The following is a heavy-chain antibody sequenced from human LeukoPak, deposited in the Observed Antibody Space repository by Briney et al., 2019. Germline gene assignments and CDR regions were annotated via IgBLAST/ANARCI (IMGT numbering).Heavy chain of an antibody. CDR1: GFTFSSYA. CDR3: ARSSYSSSSSV. J-gene: IGHJ3*01. CDR2: ISSSGGNT. Sequence: GGSLRLSFAASGFTFSSYAMSWVRQAPGKGLEWVSAISSSGGNTYYADSVKGRFTLSRDNSKNTLYLQMNSLRAEDTAVYYCARSSYSSSSSVWGQGTMVTVSS. D-gene: IGHD6-6*01. V-gene: IGHV3-23*01.